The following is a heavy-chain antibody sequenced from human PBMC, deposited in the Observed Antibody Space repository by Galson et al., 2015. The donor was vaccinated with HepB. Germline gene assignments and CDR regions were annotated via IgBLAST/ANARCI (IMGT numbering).Heavy chain of an antibody. CDR2: IYGGGST. Sequence: SLRLSCAASGFTVSRNYMSWVRQAPGKGLEWVSLIYGGGSTSYADSVKGRFTISRDNARNSLYLQMNSLRAEDTAVYYCARDPDHLDYWGQGTLVIVSP. CDR1: GFTVSRNY. V-gene: IGHV3-66*01. J-gene: IGHJ4*02. CDR3: ARDPDHLDY.